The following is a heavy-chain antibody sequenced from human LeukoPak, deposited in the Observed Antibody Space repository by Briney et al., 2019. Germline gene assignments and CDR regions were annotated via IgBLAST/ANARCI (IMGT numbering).Heavy chain of an antibody. Sequence: PGGSLRLSCAASGFTFSTYTMNWVRQAPGKGLEWVSSINGNSGFMYYASSVRGRFTISRDNAENSLYLQMNSLRAEDTAVYYCARDESSPRAHFDYWGQGTLVTVSS. CDR1: GFTFSTYT. CDR3: ARDESSPRAHFDY. J-gene: IGHJ4*02. D-gene: IGHD6-13*01. CDR2: INGNSGFM. V-gene: IGHV3-21*01.